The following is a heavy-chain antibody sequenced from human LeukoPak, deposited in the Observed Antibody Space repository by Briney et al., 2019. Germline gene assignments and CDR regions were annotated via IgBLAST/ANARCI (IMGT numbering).Heavy chain of an antibody. V-gene: IGHV3-21*01. CDR3: ASLGATLFDY. CDR1: GFTFSSYS. CDR2: ISSSSSYI. J-gene: IGHJ4*02. D-gene: IGHD1-26*01. Sequence: GGSLRLSCAASGFTFSSYSMNWVRQAPGKGLEWVSSISSSSSYIYYADSVKGRFTISRDNAKNPLYLQMNSLRAEDTAVYYCASLGATLFDYWGQGTLVTVSS.